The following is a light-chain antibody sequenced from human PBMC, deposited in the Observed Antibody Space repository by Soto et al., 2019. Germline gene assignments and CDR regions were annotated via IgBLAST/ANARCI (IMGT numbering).Light chain of an antibody. CDR2: DVS. V-gene: IGLV2-14*01. Sequence: QSALTQPASVSGSPGQSITISCTGTSSDVGGYNYVSWYQQHPGKAPKLMIYDVSNRPSGVSNRFSGSKSGNTASLTISGLQAEDEADYYCSSYTCSSSNVFGTGTKVTAL. J-gene: IGLJ1*01. CDR3: SSYTCSSSNV. CDR1: SSDVGGYNY.